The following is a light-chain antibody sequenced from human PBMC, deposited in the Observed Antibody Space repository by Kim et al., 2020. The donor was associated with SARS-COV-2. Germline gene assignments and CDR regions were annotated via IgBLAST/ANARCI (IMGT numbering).Light chain of an antibody. J-gene: IGKJ1*01. CDR2: GAS. CDR1: QSVSSSY. Sequence: PGERSTPSCRSSQSVSSSYLAWYQQNPGQAPRLLIYGASSRATGIPDRFSGSGSGTDFTLTISRLEPEDFAVYYCQQYGSSPPWTFGQGTKVEIK. CDR3: QQYGSSPPWT. V-gene: IGKV3-20*01.